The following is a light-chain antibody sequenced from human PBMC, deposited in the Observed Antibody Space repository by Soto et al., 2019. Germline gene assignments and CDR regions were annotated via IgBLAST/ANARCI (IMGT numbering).Light chain of an antibody. CDR1: QSVSSN. CDR3: QQYNNWPPLT. V-gene: IGKV3-15*01. CDR2: GAS. J-gene: IGKJ4*01. Sequence: EIVMTQSPATLSVSPGERATLSCRASQSVSSNLAWYQQKPGQAPRLLIFGASTRATGIPVRFSGSGSGTEFTLTLRSLQSEDFAVYYCQQYNNWPPLTFGGGTKVEIK.